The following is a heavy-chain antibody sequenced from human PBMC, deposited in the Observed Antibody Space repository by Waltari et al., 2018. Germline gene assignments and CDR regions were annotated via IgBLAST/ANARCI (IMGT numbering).Heavy chain of an antibody. CDR2: ISSSSSYI. CDR3: ARRGSSLYYYMDV. D-gene: IGHD2-15*01. Sequence: EVQLVESGGGLVKPGGSLRLSCAASGFPFSSYSMHWVRQAPGKGLEWVSSISSSSSYIYYADSVKGRFTISRDNAKNSLYLQMNSLRAEDTAVYYCARRGSSLYYYMDVWGKGTTVTVSS. J-gene: IGHJ6*03. CDR1: GFPFSSYS. V-gene: IGHV3-21*01.